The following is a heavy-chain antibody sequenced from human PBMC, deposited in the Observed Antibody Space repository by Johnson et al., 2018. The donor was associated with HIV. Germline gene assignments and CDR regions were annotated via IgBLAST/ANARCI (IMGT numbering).Heavy chain of an antibody. Sequence: VQLVESGGGVVQPGRSLRLSCGASGFTLSSYGMHWVRQAPGKGLEWVSGINWNGGSTGYADSVKGRFTISRDNAKNSMYLQMNSLRAEDTALYYCARVGWATSDAFDIWGQGTMVTVSS. CDR3: ARVGWATSDAFDI. V-gene: IGHV3-20*04. D-gene: IGHD5-12*01. CDR2: INWNGGST. CDR1: GFTLSSYG. J-gene: IGHJ3*02.